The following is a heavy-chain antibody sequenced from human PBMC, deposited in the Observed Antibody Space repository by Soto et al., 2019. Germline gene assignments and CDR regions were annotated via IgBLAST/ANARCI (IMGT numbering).Heavy chain of an antibody. Sequence: QVQLVQSGAEVKKPGSSVKVSCKASRGTFISYTISWVRQAPGQGLEWMGRIIPILGIANYAQKFQGRVTITADKSTSTAYMELSSLRSEDTAVYYCARDRRTGGAFDIWGQGTMVTVSS. CDR2: IIPILGIA. V-gene: IGHV1-69*08. J-gene: IGHJ3*02. CDR3: ARDRRTGGAFDI. CDR1: RGTFISYT. D-gene: IGHD3-10*01.